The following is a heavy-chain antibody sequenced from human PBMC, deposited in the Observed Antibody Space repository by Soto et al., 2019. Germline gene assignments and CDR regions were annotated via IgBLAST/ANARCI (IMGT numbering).Heavy chain of an antibody. Sequence: ASVKVSFKAAGYTFTGYYMHWVRQAPGQGLELMGWINPNSGGTNYAHKLQGRVTITRDKSISTAYMELSRLRSDDTAVYYFAREPLLDYYDNSDAFEPWGHGTLVIVSS. CDR2: INPNSGGT. V-gene: IGHV1-2*07. D-gene: IGHD3-22*01. CDR3: AREPLLDYYDNSDAFEP. J-gene: IGHJ5*02. CDR1: GYTFTGYY.